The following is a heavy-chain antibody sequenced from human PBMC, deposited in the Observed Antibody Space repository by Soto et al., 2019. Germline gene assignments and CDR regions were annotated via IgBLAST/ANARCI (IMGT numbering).Heavy chain of an antibody. CDR1: GGSISSSSYY. CDR2: IYYSGST. D-gene: IGHD6-6*01. CDR3: ARRGIKSAARPQLGDNWFDP. J-gene: IGHJ5*02. V-gene: IGHV4-39*01. Sequence: SETLSLTCTVSGGSISSSSYYWGWIRQPPGKGLEWIGSIYYSGSTYYNPSLKSRVTISVDTSKNQFSLKLSSVTAADTAVYYCARRGIKSAARPQLGDNWFDPWGQGTLVTV.